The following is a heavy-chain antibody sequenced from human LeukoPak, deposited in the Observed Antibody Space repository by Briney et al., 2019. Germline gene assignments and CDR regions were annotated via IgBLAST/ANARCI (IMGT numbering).Heavy chain of an antibody. J-gene: IGHJ4*02. D-gene: IGHD2-2*01. V-gene: IGHV3-33*01. CDR2: IYYDGSDK. Sequence: GGSLRLSCAASGFTINSYGMHWVRQAPGKGLEWLAVIYYDGSDKFYGDSVKGRFTISRDNSKNTLYLQMNSLRAEDTAVYYCARGGLTAAAIDYWGQGTLVTVSS. CDR1: GFTINSYG. CDR3: ARGGLTAAAIDY.